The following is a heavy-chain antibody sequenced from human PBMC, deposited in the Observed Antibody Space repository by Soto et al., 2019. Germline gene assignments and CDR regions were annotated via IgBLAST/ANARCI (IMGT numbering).Heavy chain of an antibody. V-gene: IGHV3-15*07. CDR3: TTFADYDGFDY. Sequence: EVQLVESGGGLVKPGGSLTLSCAASGFAFIDAWMNWVRQAPGKGLEWVGRIKDKTVGGTTDYAAPVKGRFTISRDDSKNTVYMQLNSLKTEDTAVYYCTTFADYDGFDYWGQGTRLTVSS. J-gene: IGHJ4*02. D-gene: IGHD3-3*01. CDR2: IKDKTVGGTT. CDR1: GFAFIDAW.